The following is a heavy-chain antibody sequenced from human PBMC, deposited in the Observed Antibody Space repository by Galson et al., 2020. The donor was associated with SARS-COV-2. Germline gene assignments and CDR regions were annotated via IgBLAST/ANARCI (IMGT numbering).Heavy chain of an antibody. V-gene: IGHV3-21*01. J-gene: IGHJ6*03. CDR3: AKDMHGNYYYYYVDV. CDR1: GFTFSSYS. CDR2: ISSSSYI. Sequence: NSGRSLRLSCAASGFTFSSYSMNWVRQAPGKGLEWVSSISSSSYIYYADSAKGRFTISRYNAKNSLYLQMNSLRAEDTAVYYCAKDMHGNYYYYYVDVWGKGTTVTVSS. D-gene: IGHD2-2*01.